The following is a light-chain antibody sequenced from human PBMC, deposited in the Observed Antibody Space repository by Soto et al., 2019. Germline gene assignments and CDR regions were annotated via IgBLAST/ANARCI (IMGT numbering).Light chain of an antibody. CDR1: QSITSN. Sequence: EIVMTQSPATLSVSPGERATLSCRPSQSITSNLAWYQQKPGQAPRLVIYGASTRATGIPAKFTGSGAGTDFTLTISSLQSEDFAVYYCQHYHNWPPWTFGQGTKVEIK. J-gene: IGKJ1*01. V-gene: IGKV3-15*01. CDR3: QHYHNWPPWT. CDR2: GAS.